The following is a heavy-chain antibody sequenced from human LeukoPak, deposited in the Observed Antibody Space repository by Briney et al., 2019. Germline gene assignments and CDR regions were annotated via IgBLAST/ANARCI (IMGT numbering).Heavy chain of an antibody. D-gene: IGHD3-22*01. J-gene: IGHJ3*02. Sequence: ASVKVSCKASGYTFTSYYMHWVRQAPGQGLEWMGIINPSGGSTSYAQKFQGRVTMTRDTSTSTVYMELSSLRSEDTAVYYCARDRVGGYDSSGYFYRTNAFDISGQGTMVTVSS. CDR2: INPSGGST. CDR3: ARDRVGGYDSSGYFYRTNAFDI. V-gene: IGHV1-46*01. CDR1: GYTFTSYY.